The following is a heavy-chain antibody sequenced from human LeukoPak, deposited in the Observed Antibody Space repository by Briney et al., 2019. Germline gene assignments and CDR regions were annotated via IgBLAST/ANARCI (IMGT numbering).Heavy chain of an antibody. Sequence: PGGSLRLSCTASRLPFSSCALNWVRQAPGKGLEWVSGIGAGGTFTYYADSVKGRFTISRDNSRNTLYLQMNSLSADDTAVYYCAKDLHYTTYGYYFDYWGQGTLVTVSS. CDR3: AKDLHYTTYGYYFDY. D-gene: IGHD4-17*01. V-gene: IGHV3-23*01. CDR2: IGAGGTFT. J-gene: IGHJ4*02. CDR1: RLPFSSCA.